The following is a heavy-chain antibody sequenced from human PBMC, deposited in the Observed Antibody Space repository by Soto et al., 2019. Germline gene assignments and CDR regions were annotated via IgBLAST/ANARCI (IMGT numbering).Heavy chain of an antibody. CDR2: ISYDGSNK. Sequence: HPGGSLRRSCAASGFTFSSYGVHWVRQAPGKGLEWVAAISYDGSNKYYADSVKGRFTISRDKSKNMLYLQMNNLRAEDTDVYYCAKEHIYRGADYGYRMDVWGQGTTVTVSS. CDR3: AKEHIYRGADYGYRMDV. V-gene: IGHV3-30*18. J-gene: IGHJ6*02. D-gene: IGHD1-26*01. CDR1: GFTFSSYG.